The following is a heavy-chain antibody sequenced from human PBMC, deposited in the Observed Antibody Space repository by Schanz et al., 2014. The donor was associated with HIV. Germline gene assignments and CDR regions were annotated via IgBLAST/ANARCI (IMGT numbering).Heavy chain of an antibody. Sequence: EVHLVESGGGLIQPGGSLRLSCAASAFTVSSNYVSWVRQAPGKGLEWVASIRGSGGSTYYTDSVKGRFTISRDNSKSTLYLQLSSLRADDTAIYYCAKGGSSSVLAYYYYGMDVWGRGTTVTVSS. V-gene: IGHV3-53*01. CDR2: RGSGGST. D-gene: IGHD6-6*01. J-gene: IGHJ6*02. CDR1: AFTVSSNY. CDR3: AKGGSSSVLAYYYYGMDV.